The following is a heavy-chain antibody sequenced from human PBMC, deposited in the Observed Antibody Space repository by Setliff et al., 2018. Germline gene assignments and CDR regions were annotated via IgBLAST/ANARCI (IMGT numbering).Heavy chain of an antibody. CDR2: INNYSFKT. J-gene: IGHJ4*02. V-gene: IGHV1-18*01. CDR1: GYTYTNYG. Sequence: ASVKVSCKASGYTYTNYGITCVRQAPGQGLEWMGWINNYSFKTNYPQKFLGRVTMTTDTSTSTAYMELKSLRSDDTAVYYCARINFYVSSGYYYAPDYWGQGTLVTVSS. D-gene: IGHD3-22*01. CDR3: ARINFYVSSGYYYAPDY.